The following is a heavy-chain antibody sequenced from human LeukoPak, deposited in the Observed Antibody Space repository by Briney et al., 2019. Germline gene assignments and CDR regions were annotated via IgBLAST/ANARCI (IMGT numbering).Heavy chain of an antibody. V-gene: IGHV3-66*01. CDR1: GFTVSSNY. Sequence: PGGSLRLSCAASGFTVSSNYMSWVRQAPGKGLEWVSVIYSGGSTYYADSVKGRFTISRDNSKNTLYLQMNRLRAEDTAVYYCARGRYGDYPFLSYWGQGTLVTVSS. CDR2: IYSGGST. D-gene: IGHD4-17*01. CDR3: ARGRYGDYPFLSY. J-gene: IGHJ4*02.